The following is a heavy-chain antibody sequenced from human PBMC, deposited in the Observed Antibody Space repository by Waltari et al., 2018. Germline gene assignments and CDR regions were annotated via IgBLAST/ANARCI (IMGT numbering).Heavy chain of an antibody. CDR1: GGSFSGYY. J-gene: IGHJ4*02. Sequence: QVQLQQWGAGLLKPSETLSLTCAVYGGSFSGYYWSWIRQPPGKGLEWIGEINHSGSNNYNPALKRRVTISVDTSKNQFSLKLSSVTAADTAVYYCARERFLFFDYWGQGTLVTVSS. D-gene: IGHD3-3*01. CDR2: INHSGSN. V-gene: IGHV4-34*01. CDR3: ARERFLFFDY.